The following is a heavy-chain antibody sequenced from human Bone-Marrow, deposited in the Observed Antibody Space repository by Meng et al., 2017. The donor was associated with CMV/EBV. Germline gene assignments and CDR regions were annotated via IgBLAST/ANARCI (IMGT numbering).Heavy chain of an antibody. D-gene: IGHD2-2*01. CDR1: KFSFTTYE. V-gene: IGHV3-30*04. CDR2: ISYDGSNK. Sequence: GESLKISCAASKFSFTTYEMNWVRQAPGKGLEWVAVISYDGSNKYYADSVKGRFTISRDNSKNTLYLQMNSLRAEDTAVYYCARIPHKGYCSSTSCRLKNDAFDICGQGTMVTVSS. J-gene: IGHJ3*02. CDR3: ARIPHKGYCSSTSCRLKNDAFDI.